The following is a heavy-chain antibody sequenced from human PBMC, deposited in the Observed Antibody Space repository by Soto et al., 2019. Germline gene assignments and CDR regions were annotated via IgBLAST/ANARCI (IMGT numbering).Heavy chain of an antibody. Sequence: ASVEVSCKASGYTFTGYYMHWVRQAPGQGLEWMGWINPNSGGTNYAQKFQGRVTMTRDTSISTAYMELSRLRSDDTAVYYCASFGIVVVPAATTTLEYYFDYWGQGPLVTVYS. CDR1: GYTFTGYY. D-gene: IGHD2-2*01. CDR3: ASFGIVVVPAATTTLEYYFDY. V-gene: IGHV1-2*02. CDR2: INPNSGGT. J-gene: IGHJ4*02.